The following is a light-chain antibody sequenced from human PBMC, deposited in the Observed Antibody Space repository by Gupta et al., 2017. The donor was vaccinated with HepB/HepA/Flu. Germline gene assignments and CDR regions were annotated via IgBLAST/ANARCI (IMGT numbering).Light chain of an antibody. CDR1: SSDVGRYDY. J-gene: IGLJ3*02. CDR2: DVS. CDR3: CSVVGGYTLV. V-gene: IGLV2-11*01. Sequence: QSALTQPRSVSGSPRQSVSISCTGTSSDVGRYDYVSWYQQPPGKAHKLMMYDVSKRRAGVPDRYSGSKSGNTASLTISGLQLEDEADYYCCSVVGGYTLVFGGGTKLTVL.